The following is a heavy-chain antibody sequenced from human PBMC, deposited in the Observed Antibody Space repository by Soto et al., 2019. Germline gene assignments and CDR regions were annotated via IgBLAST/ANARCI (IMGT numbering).Heavy chain of an antibody. V-gene: IGHV4-34*01. CDR2: IDQSGTT. Sequence: PSETLSLTCAVYGGPFSGFYWSWIRQPPGKELEWIEEIDQSGTTNYNPSLKSRVTMSVDTSKNQFSLNLRSVTAADTATYYCARFRRGPAALFDKNWGQGTQVTVSS. CDR1: GGPFSGFY. CDR3: ARFRRGPAALFDKN. J-gene: IGHJ4*02. D-gene: IGHD2-2*01.